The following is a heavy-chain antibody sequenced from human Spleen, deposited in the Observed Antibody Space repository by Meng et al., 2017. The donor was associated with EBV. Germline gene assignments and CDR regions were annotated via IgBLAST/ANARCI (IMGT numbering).Heavy chain of an antibody. Sequence: VQRVQSGAEVKEPGDSVKVSCKASGYTFSSYGVSLVRQAPGQGLEWMGWISGYNGNTYYAQKLQGRVTMTTDTSTSTAYMELRSLRSDDTAVYYCARGYYDSSGPSDIWGQGTLVTVSS. CDR1: GYTFSSYG. V-gene: IGHV1-18*01. D-gene: IGHD3-22*01. CDR3: ARGYYDSSGPSDI. CDR2: ISGYNGNT. J-gene: IGHJ4*02.